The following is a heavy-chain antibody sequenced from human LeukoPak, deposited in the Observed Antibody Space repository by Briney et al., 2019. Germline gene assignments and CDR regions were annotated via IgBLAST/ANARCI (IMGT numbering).Heavy chain of an antibody. D-gene: IGHD4-23*01. Sequence: GGSLRLSCAASGFTFSSYSMNWVRQAPGKGLEWVSSISSSSSYSSYTYYADSVKSRFTISRDHAKNSLDLQMDSLRAEDTAVYYCAKPRSNDYGGNFDCWGQGTLVTVSS. J-gene: IGHJ4*02. CDR1: GFTFSSYS. CDR3: AKPRSNDYGGNFDC. CDR2: ISSSSSYSSYT. V-gene: IGHV3-21*06.